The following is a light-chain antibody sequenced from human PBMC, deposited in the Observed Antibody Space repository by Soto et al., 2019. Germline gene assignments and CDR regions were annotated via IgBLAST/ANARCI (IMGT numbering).Light chain of an antibody. Sequence: EIVLTQSPGTLSLSPGERATLSCRASQSVSSSYLAWYQQKPGQAPRLLIYGASSRATGIPDRFSGSGSGTGFTLTISRLAPEDFAVYYCQQYGSSPWTFGQGTKVDIK. CDR1: QSVSSSY. CDR2: GAS. CDR3: QQYGSSPWT. J-gene: IGKJ1*01. V-gene: IGKV3-20*01.